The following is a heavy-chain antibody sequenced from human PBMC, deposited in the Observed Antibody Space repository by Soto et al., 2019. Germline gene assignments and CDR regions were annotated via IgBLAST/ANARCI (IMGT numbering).Heavy chain of an antibody. V-gene: IGHV4-30-2*01. J-gene: IGHJ4*02. Sequence: SETLSLTCVVSGGSVTSGGHSWSWIRQAPGKGLEWVGSVYQSQYAYYNPSLRSRVAISLDRSNNQVSLRMTSVTAADTAIYYCASVIGGDSEYYFDYWGQGTLVTVSS. CDR3: ASVIGGDSEYYFDY. CDR2: VYQSQYA. CDR1: GGSVTSGGHS. D-gene: IGHD4-17*01.